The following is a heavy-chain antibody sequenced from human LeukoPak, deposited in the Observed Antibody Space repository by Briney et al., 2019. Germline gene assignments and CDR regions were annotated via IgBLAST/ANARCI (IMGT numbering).Heavy chain of an antibody. J-gene: IGHJ4*02. V-gene: IGHV4-59*08. CDR1: GGSIRSFY. D-gene: IGHD3-9*01. CDR2: MFYSGNT. CDR3: ARAPNYDVLTGYYRPYYFDY. Sequence: PSETLSLTCTVSGGSIRSFYWSWIRQPPGKGLEWIAYMFYSGNTYYNPSLKSRVTMSVDTSNNQFSLRLSPVTAADTAVYYCARAPNYDVLTGYYRPYYFDYWGQGTLVTVSS.